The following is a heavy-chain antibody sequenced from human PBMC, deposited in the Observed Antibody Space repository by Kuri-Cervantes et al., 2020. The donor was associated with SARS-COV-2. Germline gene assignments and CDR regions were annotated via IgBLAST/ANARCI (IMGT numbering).Heavy chain of an antibody. CDR3: ARDHSGSNEGYYFDY. J-gene: IGHJ4*02. Sequence: SVKVSCKASGGTFSSYAISWVRQAPGQGLEWRGGIIPIFGTANYAQKFQGRVTITTDKSTSTAYMELSSLRSEDTAVYYCARDHSGSNEGYYFDYWGQGTLVTVSS. D-gene: IGHD1-26*01. CDR1: GGTFSSYA. V-gene: IGHV1-69*05. CDR2: IIPIFGTA.